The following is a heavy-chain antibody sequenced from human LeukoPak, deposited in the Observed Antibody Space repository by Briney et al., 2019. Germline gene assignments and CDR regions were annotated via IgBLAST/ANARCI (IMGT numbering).Heavy chain of an antibody. Sequence: RGSLCLSCAPSGFTFSSYAMHWVRQAPGTGREGGGVISYDGSNKYYADSVKRRFTISRDNYKNTLYLQMNSLRAEDAAVYYCARGRERFAAGSGPGYWGQGTLVTVSS. D-gene: IGHD3-10*01. CDR3: ARGRERFAAGSGPGY. J-gene: IGHJ4*02. CDR1: GFTFSSYA. CDR2: ISYDGSNK. V-gene: IGHV3-30*01.